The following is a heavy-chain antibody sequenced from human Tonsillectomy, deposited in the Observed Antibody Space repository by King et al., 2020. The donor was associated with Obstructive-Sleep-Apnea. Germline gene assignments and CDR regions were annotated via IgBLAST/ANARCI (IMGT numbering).Heavy chain of an antibody. CDR1: GYSFTSYW. D-gene: IGHD2-21*02. V-gene: IGHV5-51*01. J-gene: IGHJ4*02. CDR2: IYPGDSDT. Sequence: VQLVESGAEVKKPGESLKISCKGSGYSFTSYWIGWVRQMPGKGLDWMGIIYPGDSDTRSSPSFQGQVTISAAKSISTAYLQWGSLKASATAMYYCAGRIDRGRCGGDCYPDYWGQGTLVTVSS. CDR3: AGRIDRGRCGGDCYPDY.